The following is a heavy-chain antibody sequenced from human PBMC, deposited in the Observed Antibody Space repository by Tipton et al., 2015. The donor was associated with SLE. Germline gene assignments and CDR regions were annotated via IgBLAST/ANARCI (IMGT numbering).Heavy chain of an antibody. CDR1: GGSISSYY. J-gene: IGHJ3*02. CDR2: IYTSGST. CDR3: ARQADSRPFDI. D-gene: IGHD6-13*01. V-gene: IGHV4-4*09. Sequence: TLSLTCTVSGGSISSYYWSWIRQPPGKGLEWIGYIYTSGSTNYNPSLKSRVTISVDTSKNQFSLKLSSGTAADTAVYYCARQADSRPFDIWGQGTMVTVSS.